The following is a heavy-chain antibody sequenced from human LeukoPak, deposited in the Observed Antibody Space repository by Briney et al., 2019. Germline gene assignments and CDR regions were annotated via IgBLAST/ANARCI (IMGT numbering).Heavy chain of an antibody. D-gene: IGHD6-13*01. CDR2: FYSTGST. Sequence: SQTLSLTCTVSGGSISSGDYYWSWIRQPPGKGLEWIGYFYSTGSTYYNPSLKSRVTISVDTSKNQFSLKLSSVTAADTAVYYCARGGRRSSTGDRRIAAAGTVDPWGQGTLVTVSS. V-gene: IGHV4-30-4*01. CDR1: GGSISSGDYY. J-gene: IGHJ5*02. CDR3: ARGGRRSSTGDRRIAAAGTVDP.